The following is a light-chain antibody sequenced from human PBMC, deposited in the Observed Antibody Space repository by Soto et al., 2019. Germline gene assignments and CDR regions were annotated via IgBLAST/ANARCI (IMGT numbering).Light chain of an antibody. CDR3: CSPAGSYTWV. CDR1: SSDVGDYDY. J-gene: IGLJ7*01. CDR2: DVT. V-gene: IGLV2-11*01. Sequence: QSALTQPASVSGSPGQSITISCTGTSSDVGDYDYVSWYQQHPGKAPKLMIYDVTKRPSGVPDRFSGSKSGNTASLTISGLQAEDEADYYCCSPAGSYTWVFGGGTQLTVL.